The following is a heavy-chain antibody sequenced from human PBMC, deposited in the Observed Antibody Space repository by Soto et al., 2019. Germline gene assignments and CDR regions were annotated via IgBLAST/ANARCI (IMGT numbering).Heavy chain of an antibody. CDR3: ARDALEGATTGWFDP. D-gene: IGHD1-26*01. Sequence: QVQLQESGPGLVKPSETLSLTCTVSGGSISSYYWSWIRQPPGKGLEWIGYIYYSGCTNYNPSLKRRGTISVDTSTNQFSLKLSSVTAADTAVYYCARDALEGATTGWFDPWGQGTLVTVSS. J-gene: IGHJ5*02. V-gene: IGHV4-59*01. CDR1: GGSISSYY. CDR2: IYYSGCT.